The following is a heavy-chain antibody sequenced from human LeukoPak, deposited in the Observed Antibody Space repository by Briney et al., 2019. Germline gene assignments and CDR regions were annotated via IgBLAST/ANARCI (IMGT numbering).Heavy chain of an antibody. CDR3: ARGRGWTRELDY. J-gene: IGHJ4*02. V-gene: IGHV1-3*01. CDR1: GYTFTSYA. CDR2: ISAGNGNT. Sequence: ASVKVSCKASGYTFTSYAIHWVRQAPGQRLEWMGWISAGNGNTKYSQNFQGRVTFISNTSATTAFMELSSLRSEDAAVYYCARGRGWTRELDYWGQGTLVTVSS. D-gene: IGHD3-10*01.